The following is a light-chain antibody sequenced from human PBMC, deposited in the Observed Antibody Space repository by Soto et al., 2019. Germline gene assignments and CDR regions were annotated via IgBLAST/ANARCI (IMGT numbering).Light chain of an antibody. V-gene: IGKV1-39*01. Sequence: DIQMTQSPSSLSASVGDGVTITCRASQSISSYLNWYQQKPGKAPKLLIYAASSLQSGVPSRFSGSGSGTDFTLTISSLQPEDFATYYCQQSYSTLLAFGQGTKVEIK. CDR3: QQSYSTLLA. CDR1: QSISSY. J-gene: IGKJ1*01. CDR2: AAS.